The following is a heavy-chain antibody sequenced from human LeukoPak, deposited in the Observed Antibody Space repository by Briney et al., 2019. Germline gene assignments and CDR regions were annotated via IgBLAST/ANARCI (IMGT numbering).Heavy chain of an antibody. J-gene: IGHJ5*02. CDR1: GYTFTSYG. D-gene: IGHD3-9*01. V-gene: IGHV1-18*01. CDR3: ARDGLPRLRYLDWLSTTGWFDP. CDR2: ISAYNGNT. Sequence: GASVKVSCKGSGYTFTSYGISGVRQAPGQGLEWMGWISAYNGNTNYAQKLQGRVTMTTDTSTSTAYMELRSLRSDDTAVYYCARDGLPRLRYLDWLSTTGWFDPWGQGTLVTVSS.